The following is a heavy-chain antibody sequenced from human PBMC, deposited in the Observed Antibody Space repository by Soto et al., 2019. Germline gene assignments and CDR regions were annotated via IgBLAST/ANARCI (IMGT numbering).Heavy chain of an antibody. J-gene: IGHJ3*02. CDR1: GGTFSTSS. CDR3: ARGHEYGGNSDAFDI. Sequence: QVHLVQSGAEVKKPGSSVKVSCKASGGTFSTSSINWLRQAPGQRPEWMGNILPVFGTADYAQKFRDRVTITADKSTNTAYMELRSLFSEYAAVYYCARGHEYGGNSDAFDIWGQGTVVTVSS. D-gene: IGHD4-17*01. CDR2: ILPVFGTA. V-gene: IGHV1-69*14.